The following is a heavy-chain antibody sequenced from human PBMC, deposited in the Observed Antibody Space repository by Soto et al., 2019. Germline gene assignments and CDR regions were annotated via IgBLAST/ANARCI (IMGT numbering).Heavy chain of an antibody. Sequence: KSSETLSLTCTVSGGSVSSTSHYWGWIRQPPGKGLEWIGSIYYSGSTFYNPSLKSRVTISVDTPKNQFSLKLTSVTAADTAVYYCAGPIFGVVIGSGPMDVWGKGTTVTVSS. CDR2: IYYSGST. J-gene: IGHJ6*04. CDR1: GGSVSSTSHY. V-gene: IGHV4-39*01. CDR3: AGPIFGVVIGSGPMDV. D-gene: IGHD3-3*01.